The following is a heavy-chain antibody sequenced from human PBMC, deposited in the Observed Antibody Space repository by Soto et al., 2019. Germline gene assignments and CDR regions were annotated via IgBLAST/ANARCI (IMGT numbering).Heavy chain of an antibody. Sequence: GGSLRLSCAASGFTFSSYWMHWVRQAPGKGLVWVSRINSDGSSTSYADSVKGRFTISRDNAKNTLYLQMNSLRAEDTAVYYCARVFIGEGAAFDIWGQGTMVTVSS. J-gene: IGHJ3*02. D-gene: IGHD3-10*01. V-gene: IGHV3-74*01. CDR2: INSDGSST. CDR1: GFTFSSYW. CDR3: ARVFIGEGAAFDI.